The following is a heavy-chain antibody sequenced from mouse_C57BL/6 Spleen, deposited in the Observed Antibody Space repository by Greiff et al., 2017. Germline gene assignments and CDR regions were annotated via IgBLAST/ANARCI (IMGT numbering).Heavy chain of an antibody. Sequence: EVMLVESGPELVKPGASVKMSCKASGYTFTDYNMHWVKQSHGKSLAWIGYINPKNGGTSYNQKFKGKAALTVNKSSSTAYMELRSLASEDSAVSYCANLLFAYWGQGTLVTVSA. J-gene: IGHJ3*01. CDR2: INPKNGGT. CDR3: ANLLFAY. CDR1: GYTFTDYN. V-gene: IGHV1-22*01. D-gene: IGHD2-1*01.